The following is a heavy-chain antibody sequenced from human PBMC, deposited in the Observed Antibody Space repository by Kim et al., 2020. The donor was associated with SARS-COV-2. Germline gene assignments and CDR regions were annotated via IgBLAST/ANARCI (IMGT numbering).Heavy chain of an antibody. V-gene: IGHV3-33*01. CDR3: ARNSDTLAFVY. Sequence: GGSLRLSCTASGFTFRSYGMHWVRQAPGKGLEWVAVIWYDGSQKYYGDSVKGRFTISRDNSKNTLYLQVNSLRVEDTAVYFCARNSDTLAFVYCGQGTLV. CDR1: GFTFRSYG. CDR2: IWYDGSQK. J-gene: IGHJ4*02. D-gene: IGHD2-15*01.